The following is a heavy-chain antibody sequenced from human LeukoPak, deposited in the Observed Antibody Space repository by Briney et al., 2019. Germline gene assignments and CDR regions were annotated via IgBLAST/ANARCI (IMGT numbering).Heavy chain of an antibody. Sequence: GGSLRLSRAASGFTFSSYAMHWVRQAPGKGLEGVAVISYDGSNKYYADSVKGRFTISRDNSKNTLYLQMNSLRAEDTAVYYCARSAIFSSGYYYDYFDYWGQGTLVTVSS. J-gene: IGHJ4*02. CDR2: ISYDGSNK. D-gene: IGHD3-22*01. CDR1: GFTFSSYA. CDR3: ARSAIFSSGYYYDYFDY. V-gene: IGHV3-30-3*01.